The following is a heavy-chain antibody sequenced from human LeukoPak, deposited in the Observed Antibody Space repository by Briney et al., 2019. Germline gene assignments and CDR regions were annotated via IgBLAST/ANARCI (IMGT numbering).Heavy chain of an antibody. CDR1: GFTFSSYS. CDR3: AREVVLTGYPYDY. V-gene: IGHV3-21*01. Sequence: PGGSLRLSCAASGFTFSSYSMNWVRQAPGKGLEWVSSISSSSSYIYYADSVKGRFTISRDNVKNSLYLQMNSLRAEDTAVYYCAREVVLTGYPYDYWGQGTLVTVSS. CDR2: ISSSSSYI. J-gene: IGHJ4*02. D-gene: IGHD3-9*01.